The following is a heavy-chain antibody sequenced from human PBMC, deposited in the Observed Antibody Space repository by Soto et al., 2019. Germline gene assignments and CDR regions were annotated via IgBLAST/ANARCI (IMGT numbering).Heavy chain of an antibody. CDR2: IYYRGNT. CDR1: GGSISSYY. J-gene: IGHJ4*02. V-gene: IGHV4-59*08. Sequence: SETLSLTCTVSGGSISSYYWSWIRQPPGKGLEWIGYIYYRGNTNYNPSLKSRVTISLDTSKNQFSLKLSSVTAADTAVYYCARHPGYYDILTGYSTYYFDDWGQGILVTVSS. D-gene: IGHD3-9*01. CDR3: ARHPGYYDILTGYSTYYFDD.